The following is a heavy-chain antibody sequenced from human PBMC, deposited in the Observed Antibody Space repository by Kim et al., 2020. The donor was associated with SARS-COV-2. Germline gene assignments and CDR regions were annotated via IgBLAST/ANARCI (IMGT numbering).Heavy chain of an antibody. D-gene: IGHD4-17*01. CDR3: AISSGDYGDPPPN. CDR1: GGSISSSSYY. CDR2: IYYSGST. Sequence: SETLSLTCTVSGGSISSSSYYWGWIRQPPGKGLEWIGSIYYSGSTYYNPSLKSRVTISVDTSKNQFSLKLSSVTAADTAVYYCAISSGDYGDPPPNWGQGTLVTVSS. V-gene: IGHV4-39*07. J-gene: IGHJ4*02.